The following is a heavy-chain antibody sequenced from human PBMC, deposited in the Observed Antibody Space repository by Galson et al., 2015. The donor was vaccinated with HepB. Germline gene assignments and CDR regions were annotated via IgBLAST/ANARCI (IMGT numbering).Heavy chain of an antibody. CDR3: ARDNSITMVRGVIRAFDI. J-gene: IGHJ3*02. CDR2: ISSSSSTI. CDR1: GFTFSSYS. D-gene: IGHD3-10*01. V-gene: IGHV3-48*01. Sequence: SLRLSCAASGFTFSSYSMNWVRQAPGKGLEWVSYISSSSSTIYYADSVKGRFTISRDNAKNSLYLQMNSLRAEDTAVYYCARDNSITMVRGVIRAFDIWGQGTMVTVSS.